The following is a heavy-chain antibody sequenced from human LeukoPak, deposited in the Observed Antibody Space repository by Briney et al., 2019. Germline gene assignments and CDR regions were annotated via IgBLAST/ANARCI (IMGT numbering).Heavy chain of an antibody. J-gene: IGHJ5*02. CDR2: INHSGST. CDR1: GGSFSGYY. D-gene: IGHD3-10*01. Sequence: SETLSLTCAVYGGSFSGYYWSWIRQPPGKGLEWIGEINHSGSTNYNPSLKSRVTISVDTSKNQFSLKLSSVTAADTAVYYCARKAPTYYYGSGSYYRNWFDPWAREPWSPSPQ. V-gene: IGHV4-34*01. CDR3: ARKAPTYYYGSGSYYRNWFDP.